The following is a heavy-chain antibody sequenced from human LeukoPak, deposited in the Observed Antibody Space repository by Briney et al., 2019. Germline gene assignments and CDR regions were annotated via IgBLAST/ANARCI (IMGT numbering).Heavy chain of an antibody. D-gene: IGHD3-22*01. CDR1: GGSISSGGYY. Sequence: SQTLSLTCTVSGGSISSGGYYWSWIRQPPGKGLEWIGYIYHSGSTYYNPSLKSRVTISVDRSKNQFSLKLSSVTAADTAVYYCARTPTFKPGDSSGYYPFGAFDIWGQGTMVTVSS. V-gene: IGHV4-30-2*01. CDR3: ARTPTFKPGDSSGYYPFGAFDI. CDR2: IYHSGST. J-gene: IGHJ3*02.